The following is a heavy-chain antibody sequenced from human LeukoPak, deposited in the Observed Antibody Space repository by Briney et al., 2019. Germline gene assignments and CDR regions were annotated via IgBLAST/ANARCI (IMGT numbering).Heavy chain of an antibody. Sequence: GGSLRLSCAASGFTFDDYGMSWVRQAPGKGLEWVSGINWNGGSTGYADSVKGRFTISRDNAKNSLYLQMNSLRAEDTAVYYCARGGSYLSAFDIWGQGTMVTVSS. CDR1: GFTFDDYG. CDR2: INWNGGST. D-gene: IGHD1-26*01. V-gene: IGHV3-20*04. J-gene: IGHJ3*02. CDR3: ARGGSYLSAFDI.